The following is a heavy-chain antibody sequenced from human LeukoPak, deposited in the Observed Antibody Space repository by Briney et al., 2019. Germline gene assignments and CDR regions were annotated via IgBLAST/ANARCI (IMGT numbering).Heavy chain of an antibody. V-gene: IGHV3-23*01. Sequence: PGGSLRLSCAASGFTFSSYAMSWVRQAPGKGLEWVSAISGSGGSTYYADSVKGRFTISRDNSKNTLYLQMSSLGAEDTAVYYCAKVMVGYCGGDCAVDYWGQGTLVTVSS. CDR3: AKVMVGYCGGDCAVDY. D-gene: IGHD2-21*02. CDR1: GFTFSSYA. CDR2: ISGSGGST. J-gene: IGHJ4*02.